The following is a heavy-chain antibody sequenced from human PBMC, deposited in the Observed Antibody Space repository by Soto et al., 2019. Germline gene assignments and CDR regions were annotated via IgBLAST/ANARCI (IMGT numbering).Heavy chain of an antibody. D-gene: IGHD3-10*01. J-gene: IGHJ4*02. CDR3: GRGASGSYRLDY. V-gene: IGHV3-74*01. CDR1: GFTFSSYW. CDR2: INSDGSST. Sequence: EVQLVESGGGLVQPGGSLRLSCAASGFTFSSYWMHWVRQAPGKGLVWVSRINSDGSSTNYADSVKGQFTISRDNAKNTLYLQVNSPRAEDTAVYYCGRGASGSYRLDYWGQGTLVTVSS.